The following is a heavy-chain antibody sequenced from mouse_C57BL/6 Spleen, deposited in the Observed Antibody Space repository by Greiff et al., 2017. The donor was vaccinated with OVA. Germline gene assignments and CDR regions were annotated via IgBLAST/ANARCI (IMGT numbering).Heavy chain of an antibody. CDR3: ARERYAMDY. J-gene: IGHJ4*01. Sequence: EVQLRQSGPELVKPGASVKISCKASGYTFTDYYMNWVKQSHGKSLEWIGDINPNNGGTSYNQKFKGKATLTVDKYSSTAYMELRSLTSEDSAVYYCARERYAMDYWGQGTSVTVSS. CDR1: GYTFTDYY. V-gene: IGHV1-26*01. CDR2: INPNNGGT.